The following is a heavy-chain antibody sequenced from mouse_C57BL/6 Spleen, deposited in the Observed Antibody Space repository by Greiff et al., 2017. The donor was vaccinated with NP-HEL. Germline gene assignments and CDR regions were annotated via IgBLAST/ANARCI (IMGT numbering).Heavy chain of an antibody. CDR3: ARRDYGSWYFDV. J-gene: IGHJ1*03. CDR2: INYDGSST. V-gene: IGHV5-16*01. CDR1: GFTFSDYY. D-gene: IGHD1-1*01. Sequence: VQLKESEGGLVQPGSSMKLSCTASGFTFSDYYMAWVRQVPEKGLEWVANINYDGSSTYYLDSLKSRFIISRDNAKNILYLKMSSLKSEDTATYYCARRDYGSWYFDVWGTGTTVTVSS.